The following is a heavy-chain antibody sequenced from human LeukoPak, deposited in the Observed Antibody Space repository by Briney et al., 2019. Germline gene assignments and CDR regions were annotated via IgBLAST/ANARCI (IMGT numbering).Heavy chain of an antibody. V-gene: IGHV4-39*07. CDR3: ASGQGYYYYYYMDV. CDR2: IYYSGST. J-gene: IGHJ6*03. CDR1: GGSISSSSYY. Sequence: SETLSLTCTVSGGSISSSSYYWGWIRQPPGKGLEWIGSIYYSGSTYYNPSLKSRVTISVDTSKNQFSLKLRSVTAADTAVYYCASGQGYYYYYYMDVWGKGTTVTISS.